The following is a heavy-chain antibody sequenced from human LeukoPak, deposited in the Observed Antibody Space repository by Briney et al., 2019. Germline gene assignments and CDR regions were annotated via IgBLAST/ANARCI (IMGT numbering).Heavy chain of an antibody. Sequence: ASVKVSCKASGYTFSGYYMHWVRQAPGQGLEWMVWINPNSGGTNYAQKFQGRVTMTRDTSISTAYMELIRLRSADTAVYYCARVGRAFTARSSFFDYWGQGTLVTVSS. CDR2: INPNSGGT. CDR3: ARVGRAFTARSSFFDY. D-gene: IGHD6-6*01. CDR1: GYTFSGYY. J-gene: IGHJ4*02. V-gene: IGHV1-2*02.